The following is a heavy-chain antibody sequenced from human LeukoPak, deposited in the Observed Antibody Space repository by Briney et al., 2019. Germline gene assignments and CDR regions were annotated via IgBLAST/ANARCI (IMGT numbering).Heavy chain of an antibody. CDR2: IYYSGST. CDR3: ARLWSSRVSYYFDY. J-gene: IGHJ4*02. Sequence: PSETLSLTCTVSGGSISSSSYYWGWIRQPPGKGLEWIGSIYYSGSTYYSPSLKSRVTISVDTSKNQFSLKLSSVTAADTAVYYCARLWSSRVSYYFDYWGQGTLVTVSS. CDR1: GGSISSSSYY. D-gene: IGHD3-10*01. V-gene: IGHV4-39*07.